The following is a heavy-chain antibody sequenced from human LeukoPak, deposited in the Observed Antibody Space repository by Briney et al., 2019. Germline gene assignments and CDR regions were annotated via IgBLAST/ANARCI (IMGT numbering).Heavy chain of an antibody. D-gene: IGHD3-10*01. CDR3: ARDTGYYGSGSSDWFDP. CDR2: IYHSGST. Sequence: SETLSLTCAVSGGSISSSNWWSWVRQPPGKGLEWIGEIYHSGSTNCNPSLRSRVTISVDTSKNQFSLKLSSVTAADTAVYYCARDTGYYGSGSSDWFDPWGQGTLVTVSS. J-gene: IGHJ5*02. V-gene: IGHV4-4*02. CDR1: GGSISSSNW.